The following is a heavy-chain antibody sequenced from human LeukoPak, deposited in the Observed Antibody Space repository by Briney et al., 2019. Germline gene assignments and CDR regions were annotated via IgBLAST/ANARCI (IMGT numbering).Heavy chain of an antibody. CDR3: ATNDTMALDY. CDR2: INWNGDTT. D-gene: IGHD5-24*01. Sequence: PGGSLRLSCAASGFTVSTNYMTWIRQAPGKGLEWVSLINWNGDTTDYADSVKGRFTISRDNNKNSLYLHMNSLRTEDTALYYCATNDTMALDYWGQGTLVTVSS. CDR1: GFTVSTNY. J-gene: IGHJ4*02. V-gene: IGHV3-43*01.